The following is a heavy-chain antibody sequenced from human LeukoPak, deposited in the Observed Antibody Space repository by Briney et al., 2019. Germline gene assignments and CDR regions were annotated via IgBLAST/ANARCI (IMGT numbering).Heavy chain of an antibody. Sequence: SVKVSCKACGGTLRSYAISWVRQAPGQGLEWMGGIIPLFGTANYAQKFQGRVTITTDESTRTAYMELSSLRSEDTAVYYYARDRGIASGIAAAGTALGYYSYYMDVWGKGTTVTVSS. J-gene: IGHJ6*03. CDR1: GGTLRSYA. D-gene: IGHD6-13*01. CDR2: IIPLFGTA. CDR3: ARDRGIASGIAAAGTALGYYSYYMDV. V-gene: IGHV1-69*05.